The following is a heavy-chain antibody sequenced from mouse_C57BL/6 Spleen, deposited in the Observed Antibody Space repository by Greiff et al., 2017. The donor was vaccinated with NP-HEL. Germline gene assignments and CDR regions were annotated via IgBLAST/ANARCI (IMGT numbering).Heavy chain of an antibody. V-gene: IGHV1-85*01. CDR2: ICPSDGSN. J-gene: IGHJ2*01. CDR3: ANCYGSNFDY. CDR1: GYTFTSYD. Sequence: VQLQQSGPELVKPGASVKLSCKASGYTFTSYDINWVKQRPGQGLEWIGGICPSDGSNKYTEKFKSKATLTVDTSSRTAYMELHSLTAEDSAVYFCANCYGSNFDYWGQGTTLTVSS. D-gene: IGHD1-1*01.